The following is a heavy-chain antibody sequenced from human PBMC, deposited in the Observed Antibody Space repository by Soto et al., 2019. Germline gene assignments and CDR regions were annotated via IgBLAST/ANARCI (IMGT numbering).Heavy chain of an antibody. CDR1: GGSFSGYY. Sequence: SETLSLTCAVYGGSFSGYYWSWIRQPPGKGLEWIGEINHSGSTNYNPSLKSRVTISVDTSKNQFSLKLSSVTAADTAVYYCARGPYSSSWYAAYYYYGMDVRGQGTTVTVSS. D-gene: IGHD6-13*01. J-gene: IGHJ6*02. CDR2: INHSGST. CDR3: ARGPYSSSWYAAYYYYGMDV. V-gene: IGHV4-34*01.